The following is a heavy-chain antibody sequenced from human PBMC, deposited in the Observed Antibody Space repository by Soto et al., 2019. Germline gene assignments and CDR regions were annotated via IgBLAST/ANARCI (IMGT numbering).Heavy chain of an antibody. J-gene: IGHJ4*02. CDR2: IYHSGSS. V-gene: IGHV4-30-4*01. Sequence: SETLSLTCTVSGGSLSSGTYYWSWIRQPPGKGLEWIGYIYHSGSSQSNPSLKSRVTISIDTSKNQFSLELRSVTAADTAVYYCARDLLDTTVDYYFDSWGPGRLVTFSS. CDR3: ARDLLDTTVDYYFDS. CDR1: GGSLSSGTYY. D-gene: IGHD4-17*01.